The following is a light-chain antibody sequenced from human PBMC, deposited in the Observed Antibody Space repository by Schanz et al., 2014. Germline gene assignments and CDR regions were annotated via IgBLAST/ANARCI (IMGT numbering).Light chain of an antibody. V-gene: IGLV2-23*01. Sequence: QSALTQPASVSGSPGQSITISCTGTSSDVGSYNLVSWYQQHPGKAPQLMIYDDNKRPSGVSNRFSGSKSGNTASLTISGXQAEDEADYCCCSYAGSSTWVFGGGTKLTVL. CDR3: CSYAGSSTWV. CDR2: DDN. J-gene: IGLJ3*02. CDR1: SSDVGSYNL.